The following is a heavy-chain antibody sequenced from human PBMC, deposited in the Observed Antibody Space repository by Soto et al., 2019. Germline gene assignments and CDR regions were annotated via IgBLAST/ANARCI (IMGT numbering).Heavy chain of an antibody. CDR3: ALEGGFDPYGMDV. CDR2: MNPNSGNT. Sequence: ASVKVSCKASGYTLTSYDINWVRQATGQGLEWMGWMNPNSGNTGYAQKLQGRVTMTTDTSTSTAYMELRSLRSDDTAVYYCALEGGFDPYGMDVWGQGTTVTVSS. J-gene: IGHJ6*02. D-gene: IGHD3-16*01. V-gene: IGHV1-8*01. CDR1: GYTLTSYD.